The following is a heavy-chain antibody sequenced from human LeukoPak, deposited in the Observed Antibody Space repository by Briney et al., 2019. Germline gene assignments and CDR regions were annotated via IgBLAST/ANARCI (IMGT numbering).Heavy chain of an antibody. Sequence: AETLSLTCTVSGGSISSYYWSWIRQPPGKGLEWIGYIYYSGSTNYNPSLKSRVTISVDTSKNQFSLKLSSVTAADTAVYYCARGPSQTTTAIYYYYYMDVWGKGTTVTVSS. D-gene: IGHD4-11*01. V-gene: IGHV4-59*01. J-gene: IGHJ6*03. CDR2: IYYSGST. CDR3: ARGPSQTTTAIYYYYYMDV. CDR1: GGSISSYY.